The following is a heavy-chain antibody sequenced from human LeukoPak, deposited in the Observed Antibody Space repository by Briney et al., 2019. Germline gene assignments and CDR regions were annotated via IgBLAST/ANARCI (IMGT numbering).Heavy chain of an antibody. CDR3: ARGGYSYGPFDY. Sequence: PSETLSLTCAVYGGSFSGYYWSWIRQPPGKGLEWIGEINHSGSTNYNPSHKSRVTISVDTSKNQFSLKLSSVTAADTAVYYCARGGYSYGPFDYWGQGTLVTVSS. V-gene: IGHV4-34*01. J-gene: IGHJ4*02. CDR2: INHSGST. D-gene: IGHD5-18*01. CDR1: GGSFSGYY.